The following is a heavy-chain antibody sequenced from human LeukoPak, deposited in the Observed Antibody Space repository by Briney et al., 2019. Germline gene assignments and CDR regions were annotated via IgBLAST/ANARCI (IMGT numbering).Heavy chain of an antibody. CDR2: MNPNSGNT. D-gene: IGHD2-2*02. Sequence: ASVKVSCKASGYTFTSYDINWVRQATGQGLEWVGWMNPNSGNTGYAQKFQGRVTITRNTSISTAYMELSSLRSEDTAVYYCARGRRFRVVVVPAAIRGYYYYYMDVWGKGTTVTVSS. V-gene: IGHV1-8*03. J-gene: IGHJ6*03. CDR3: ARGRRFRVVVVPAAIRGYYYYYMDV. CDR1: GYTFTSYD.